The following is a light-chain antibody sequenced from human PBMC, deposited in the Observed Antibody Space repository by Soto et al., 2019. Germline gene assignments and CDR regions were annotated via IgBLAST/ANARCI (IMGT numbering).Light chain of an antibody. CDR1: QSIISY. CDR2: TTS. J-gene: IGKJ2*01. CDR3: QQSYTTSYT. Sequence: DIQMTQSPSSLSASVGDRVTITCRASQSIISYLNWFQQKPGKAPNLLIHTTSNLQSGVPSRFSGSGSGTDFTLTISSLQPEDFATYYCQQSYTTSYTCGQGTKLE. V-gene: IGKV1-39*01.